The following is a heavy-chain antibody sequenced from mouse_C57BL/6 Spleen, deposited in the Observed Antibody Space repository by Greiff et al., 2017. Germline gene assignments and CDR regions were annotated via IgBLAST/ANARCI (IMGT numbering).Heavy chain of an antibody. V-gene: IGHV1-7*01. D-gene: IGHD1-1*01. CDR1: GYTFTSYW. CDR3: VLYDYGSSWNYDD. CDR2: INPSSGYT. J-gene: IGHJ2*01. Sequence: QVQLKESGAELAKPGASVKLSCKASGYTFTSYWMHWVKQRPGQGLEWIGYINPSSGYTKYNQKFKDKSTLTADKSSSTAYMQLSSLTYEDSAVYYCVLYDYGSSWNYDDWGKSTTLTVYS.